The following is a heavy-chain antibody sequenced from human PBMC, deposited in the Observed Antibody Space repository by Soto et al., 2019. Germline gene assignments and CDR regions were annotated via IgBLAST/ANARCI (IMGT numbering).Heavy chain of an antibody. CDR3: ARSSMGRGVIQPYYYYAVDV. J-gene: IGHJ6*02. CDR1: GFTFSSYA. Sequence: QVQLVESGGGVVQPGRSLRLSCAASGFTFSSYAMHWVRQAPGKGLEWVAVISYDGSNKYYAASVKGRFTIYRDSSKHTRNLQTISLRAEDTALYSCARSSMGRGVIQPYYYYAVDVWGQGTTVTVSS. D-gene: IGHD3-10*01. CDR2: ISYDGSNK. V-gene: IGHV3-30-3*01.